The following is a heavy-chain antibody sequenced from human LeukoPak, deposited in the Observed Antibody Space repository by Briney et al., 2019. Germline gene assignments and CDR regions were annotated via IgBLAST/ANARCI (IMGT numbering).Heavy chain of an antibody. V-gene: IGHV3-23*01. CDR3: AKQESWSNFDS. Sequence: PGGSLRLSCAASGFTFSSYAMSWVRQAPGKGLEWVSAISGSGGSTFSADPVKGRFTISRDNSKNTLYLQLNSLRAEDTAVYYCAKQESWSNFDSWGQGTLVTVSS. CDR2: ISGSGGST. CDR1: GFTFSSYA. J-gene: IGHJ4*02. D-gene: IGHD2-15*01.